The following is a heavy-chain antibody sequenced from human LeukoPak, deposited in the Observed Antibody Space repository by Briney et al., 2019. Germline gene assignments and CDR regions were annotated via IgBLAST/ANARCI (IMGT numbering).Heavy chain of an antibody. CDR2: ISYDGSNK. Sequence: GGSLRLSCAASGFTFSSYGMHWVRQAPGKGLEWVAVISYDGSNKYYADSVKGRFTISRDNSKNTLYLQMNSLRAVDTAVYYCAKSTASGYSNDYWGQGTLVTVSS. V-gene: IGHV3-30*18. CDR1: GFTFSSYG. D-gene: IGHD3-22*01. J-gene: IGHJ4*02. CDR3: AKSTASGYSNDY.